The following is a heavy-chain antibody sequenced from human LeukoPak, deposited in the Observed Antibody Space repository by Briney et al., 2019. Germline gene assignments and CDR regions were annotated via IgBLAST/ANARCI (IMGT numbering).Heavy chain of an antibody. D-gene: IGHD4-17*01. J-gene: IGHJ2*01. CDR2: ISSSGSTI. CDR1: GFTFSDYY. V-gene: IGHV3-11*04. CDR3: AREFVQRGWTTVTYYWYFDL. Sequence: GGSLRLSCAASGFTFSDYYMSWIRQAPGKGLEWVSYISSSGSTIYYADSVKGRFTISRDNAKNSLYLQMNSLRAEDTAVYYRAREFVQRGWTTVTYYWYFDLWGRGTLVTVSS.